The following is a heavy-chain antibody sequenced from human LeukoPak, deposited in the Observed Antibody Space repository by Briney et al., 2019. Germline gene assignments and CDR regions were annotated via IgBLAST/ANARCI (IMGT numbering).Heavy chain of an antibody. CDR2: IRRDGSET. CDR3: AKDRGAAAGGSYYYYYMDV. J-gene: IGHJ6*03. V-gene: IGHV3-7*03. CDR1: GFTFSNYW. Sequence: GGSLRLSCAASGFTFSNYWMTWVRRAPGKGLEWVANIRRDGSETHYVDSVMGRFTISRDNAKNSLYLQMNSLRAEDTALYYCAKDRGAAAGGSYYYYYMDVWGKGTTVTVSS. D-gene: IGHD6-13*01.